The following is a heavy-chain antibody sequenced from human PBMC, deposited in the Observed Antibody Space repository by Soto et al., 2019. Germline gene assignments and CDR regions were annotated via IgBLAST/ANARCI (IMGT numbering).Heavy chain of an antibody. CDR2: IRSSGRTI. J-gene: IGHJ4*02. Sequence: GSLRLSLAPSRFAVSNYALNWVRQAPGKGLEWVSYIRSSGRTIDYADSVKGRFTTSRDNAKNSLYLQLNSLRAEDTAVYFCARDAPDEHGDYLDFWRQGFQVTV. V-gene: IGHV3-48*03. D-gene: IGHD4-17*01. CDR3: ARDAPDEHGDYLDF. CDR1: RFAVSNYA.